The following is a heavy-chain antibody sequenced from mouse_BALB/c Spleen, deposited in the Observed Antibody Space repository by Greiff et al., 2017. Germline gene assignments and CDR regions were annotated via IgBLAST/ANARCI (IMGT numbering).Heavy chain of an antibody. Sequence: EVKLVESGPGLVKPSQSLSLTCTVTGYSITSDYAWNWIRQFPGNKLEWMGYISYSGSTSYNPSLKSRISITRDTSKNQFFLQLNSVTTEATATYYCASDGYSWYFDVWGAGTTVTVAS. CDR2: ISYSGST. V-gene: IGHV3-2*02. J-gene: IGHJ1*01. CDR3: ASDGYSWYFDV. D-gene: IGHD2-3*01. CDR1: GYSITSDYA.